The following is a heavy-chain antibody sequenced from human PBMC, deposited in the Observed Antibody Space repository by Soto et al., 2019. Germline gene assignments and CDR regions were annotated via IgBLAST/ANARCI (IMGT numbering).Heavy chain of an antibody. J-gene: IGHJ4*02. CDR2: IFADGNT. CDR3: VRDIIGALDF. V-gene: IGHV4-4*07. D-gene: IGHD3-16*01. Sequence: SETLSLTCVVSGASISTSYWSWFRQPAGKRLQWIGRIFADGNTNSSPSLKGRVSMAIDKSQNQIPLQLASVTAADTATYYCVRDIIGALDFWGQGAQVTVPS. CDR1: GASISTSY.